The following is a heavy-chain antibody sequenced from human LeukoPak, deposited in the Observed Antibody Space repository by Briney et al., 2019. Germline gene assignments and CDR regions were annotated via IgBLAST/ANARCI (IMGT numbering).Heavy chain of an antibody. Sequence: SETLSLTCTVSGGSISSSSYYWGWIRQPPGKGLEWIGTIYYSGSTYYNPSLKSRVTISVDTSKNQFSLRLTSVTAADTAVYYCARQTGSGLFILPGGQGTLVTVSS. CDR2: IYYSGST. D-gene: IGHD3/OR15-3a*01. V-gene: IGHV4-39*01. CDR3: ARQTGSGLFILP. CDR1: GGSISSSSYY. J-gene: IGHJ4*02.